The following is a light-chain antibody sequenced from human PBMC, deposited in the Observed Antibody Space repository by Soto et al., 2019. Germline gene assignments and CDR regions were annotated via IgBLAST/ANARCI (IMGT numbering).Light chain of an antibody. CDR1: QSVGIN. J-gene: IGKJ1*01. CDR2: GAS. Sequence: EIVLTQSPGTLSLSPGERATLSCRASQSVGINLAWHQQKPGQAPRLLIYGASTRATGIPARFSGSGSGTEFTLTISSLQPDDIATYSCQQYNSYSWTFGQGTKVDIK. V-gene: IGKV3-15*01. CDR3: QQYNSYSWT.